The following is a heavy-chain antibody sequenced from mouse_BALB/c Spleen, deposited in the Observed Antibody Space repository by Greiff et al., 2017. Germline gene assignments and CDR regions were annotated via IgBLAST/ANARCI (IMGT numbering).Heavy chain of an antibody. CDR2: IDPSDSET. CDR1: GYSFTSYW. V-gene: IGHV1S126*01. D-gene: IGHD2-10*02. J-gene: IGHJ4*01. CDR3: ARRCVYGNTLYAMDY. Sequence: VQLQESGPQLVRPGASVKISCKASGYSFTSYWMHWVKQRPGQGLEWIGMIDPSDSETRLNQKFKDKATLTVDKSSSTAYMQLSSPTSEDSAVYYCARRCVYGNTLYAMDYWGQGTSVTVSS.